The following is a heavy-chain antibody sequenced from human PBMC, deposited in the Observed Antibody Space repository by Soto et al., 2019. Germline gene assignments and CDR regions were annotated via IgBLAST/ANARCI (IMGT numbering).Heavy chain of an antibody. V-gene: IGHV3-23*01. Sequence: EVQLLESGGGLVQPGGSLRLSCAASGFTFSSYAMSWVRQAPGKGLEWVSAISGSGGSTYYADSVKGRFTISRDNSKNTLYLQMNSLRAEDTAVYYCARDPLESYYDSSGYYYRYYYYGMDVWGQGTTVTVSS. J-gene: IGHJ6*02. CDR1: GFTFSSYA. CDR3: ARDPLESYYDSSGYYYRYYYYGMDV. D-gene: IGHD3-22*01. CDR2: ISGSGGST.